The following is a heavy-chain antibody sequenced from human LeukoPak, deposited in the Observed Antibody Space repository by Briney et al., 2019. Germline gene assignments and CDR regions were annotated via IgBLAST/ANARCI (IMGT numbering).Heavy chain of an antibody. J-gene: IGHJ1*01. Sequence: SGPTLVNPTQTLTLTCTFSGFSLSTRGVGVSWIHQPPGKPLECLSLTYWDDDKRYSPSLKSRLTITKDISKNQVVLTMTNMDPVDTATYYCAHSEETYYYDSSGYPWYFQHWGQGTLVTVSS. CDR1: GFSLSTRGVG. CDR3: AHSEETYYYDSSGYPWYFQH. V-gene: IGHV2-5*02. CDR2: TYWDDDK. D-gene: IGHD3-22*01.